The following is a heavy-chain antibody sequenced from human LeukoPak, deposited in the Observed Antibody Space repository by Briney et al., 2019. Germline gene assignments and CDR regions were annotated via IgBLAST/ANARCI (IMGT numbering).Heavy chain of an antibody. CDR1: RYTFTSYA. CDR2: INAGNGNT. CDR3: ARVLPDYYDSSGSLDY. V-gene: IGHV1-3*01. J-gene: IGHJ4*02. D-gene: IGHD3-22*01. Sequence: ASVKVSCKASRYTFTSYAMHWVRQAPGQRLEWMGWINAGNGNTKYSQKFQGRVTITRDTSASTAYMELSSLRSEDTAVYYCARVLPDYYDSSGSLDYWGQGTLVTVSS.